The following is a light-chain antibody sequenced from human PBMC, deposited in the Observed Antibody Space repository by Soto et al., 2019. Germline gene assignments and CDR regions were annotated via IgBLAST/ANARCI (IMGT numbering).Light chain of an antibody. J-gene: IGKJ1*01. V-gene: IGKV1-17*03. CDR1: QDIGYH. Sequence: DIQMTQSPSAMSAAVGDRVTITCRASQDIGYHLGWFQQKPGKAPKRLIYSASSLDSGVPSRFSATGSGTEFTFTISSLQPEDFATYYCQPHTTYPRPFGQGTKVEVK. CDR3: QPHTTYPRP. CDR2: SAS.